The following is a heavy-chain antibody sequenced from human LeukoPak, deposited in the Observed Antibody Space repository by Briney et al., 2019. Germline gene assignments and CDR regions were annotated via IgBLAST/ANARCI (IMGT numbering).Heavy chain of an antibody. CDR1: GYTFTGYY. CDR3: ARDITKRWLQLSPFDY. V-gene: IGHV1-2*02. CDR2: INPNSGGT. J-gene: IGHJ4*02. Sequence: ASVKVSCKASGYTFTGYYMHWVRQAPGQGLERMGWINPNSGGTNYAQKFQGRVTMTRDTSISTAYMELSRLRSDDTAVYYCARDITKRWLQLSPFDYWGQGTLVTVSS. D-gene: IGHD5-24*01.